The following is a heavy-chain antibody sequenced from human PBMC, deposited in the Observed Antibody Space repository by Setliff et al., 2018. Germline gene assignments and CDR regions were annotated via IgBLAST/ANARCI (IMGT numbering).Heavy chain of an antibody. CDR2: ISPVYGIA. CDR3: VRGPGPSVVVAIPFDH. D-gene: IGHD5-12*01. J-gene: IGHJ4*02. CDR1: GYASITFG. V-gene: IGHV1-18*01. Sequence: ASVKVSCKTSGYASITFGMSWVRQAPGQGLEWMGWISPVYGIANYARKFQGRVTMTADTSTTTAYLELTSLRDDDTAVYYCVRGPGPSVVVAIPFDHWGQGSLVTVSS.